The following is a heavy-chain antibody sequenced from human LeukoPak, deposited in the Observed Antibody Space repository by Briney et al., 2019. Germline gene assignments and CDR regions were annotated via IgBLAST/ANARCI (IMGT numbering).Heavy chain of an antibody. CDR2: IYYSGST. CDR3: ARLSILTSLDY. V-gene: IGHV4-39*01. CDR1: GGSIRSSSYY. D-gene: IGHD2-2*01. Sequence: SSETLSLTCTVSGGSIRSSSYYWGWIRQPPGKGLEWIGSIYYSGSTYYNPSLRSRVTISVDTSKNQFSLKLSSETAADTAVYYCARLSILTSLDYWGQGTLVTVSS. J-gene: IGHJ4*02.